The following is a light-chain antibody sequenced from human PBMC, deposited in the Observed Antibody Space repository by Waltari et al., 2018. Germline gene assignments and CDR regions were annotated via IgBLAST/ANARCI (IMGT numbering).Light chain of an antibody. J-gene: IGKJ2*01. CDR1: HNIGSA. CDR2: DST. Sequence: MTQSPATLSVSLGERVILSCRASHNIGSALAWYQHKPGQAPRLLIYDSTNRATGIPPRFSGGGSGPDFTLTINTLQSEDLALYFCQHYDNWMYSFGQGTNLEIK. V-gene: IGKV3-15*01. CDR3: QHYDNWMYS.